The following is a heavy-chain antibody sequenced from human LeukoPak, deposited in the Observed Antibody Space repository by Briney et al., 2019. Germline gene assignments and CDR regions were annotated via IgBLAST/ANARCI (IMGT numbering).Heavy chain of an antibody. D-gene: IGHD3-10*01. Sequence: ASVKVSCKASGYTFTGYYMHWVRQAPGQGLEWMGRINPNSGGTNYAQKFQGRVTMTRDTSISTAYMELRSLRSDDTAVYYCASSSVTMVRSKYYYYYMDVWGKGTTVTVSS. CDR3: ASSSVTMVRSKYYYYYMDV. CDR2: INPNSGGT. CDR1: GYTFTGYY. J-gene: IGHJ6*03. V-gene: IGHV1-2*06.